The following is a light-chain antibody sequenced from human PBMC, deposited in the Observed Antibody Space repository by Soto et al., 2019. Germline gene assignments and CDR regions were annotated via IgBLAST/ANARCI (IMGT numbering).Light chain of an antibody. J-gene: IGKJ5*01. CDR2: ASS. Sequence: DIQMTQSPSSVSASVGDGVTITCRASQSISTWLAWYQQKPGKAPKLLISASSSLQSEVPSRFSGSGSGTDFTLTISSLQPEDFATYYCQQANSFPITFGQGTRLEIK. V-gene: IGKV1D-12*01. CDR3: QQANSFPIT. CDR1: QSISTW.